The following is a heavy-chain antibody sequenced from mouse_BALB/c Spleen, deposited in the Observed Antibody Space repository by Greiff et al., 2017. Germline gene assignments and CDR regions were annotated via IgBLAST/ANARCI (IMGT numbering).Heavy chain of an antibody. CDR3: ASARGLRRGFDY. V-gene: IGHV14-3*02. D-gene: IGHD2-4*01. CDR2: IDPANGNT. CDR1: GFNIKDTY. J-gene: IGHJ2*01. Sequence: EVKVVESGAELVKPGASVKLSCTASGFNIKDTYMHWVKQRPEQGLEWIGRIDPANGNTKYDPKFQGKATITADTSSNTAYLQLSSLTSEDTAVYYCASARGLRRGFDYWGQGTTLTVSS.